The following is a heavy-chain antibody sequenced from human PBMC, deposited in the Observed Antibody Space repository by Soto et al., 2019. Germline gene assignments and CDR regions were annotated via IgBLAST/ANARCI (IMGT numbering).Heavy chain of an antibody. Sequence: ASVKVSCKTSGYSFTTYGISWVRQAPGQGLEWMGWISGYNGNTNYAQNLQGRVTMTTDTSTSTAYMELRSLRSDDTAVYYCAREGPAPYYYYGMDVWGQGSTVTV. CDR1: GYSFTTYG. V-gene: IGHV1-18*01. J-gene: IGHJ6*02. CDR3: AREGPAPYYYYGMDV. CDR2: ISGYNGNT.